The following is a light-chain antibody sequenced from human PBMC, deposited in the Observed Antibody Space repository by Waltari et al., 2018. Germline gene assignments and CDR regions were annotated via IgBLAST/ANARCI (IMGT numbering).Light chain of an antibody. Sequence: EIVLTQSPATLSLSPGERATLSCRASQSVSTYLAWYQQRPGQPPRLLIYDSSSRATGIPDRFSGSGSETDFTLTISSREPEDFAVYYCQQRYKWPLTFGGGSKVEI. J-gene: IGKJ4*01. CDR1: QSVSTY. CDR3: QQRYKWPLT. CDR2: DSS. V-gene: IGKV3-11*01.